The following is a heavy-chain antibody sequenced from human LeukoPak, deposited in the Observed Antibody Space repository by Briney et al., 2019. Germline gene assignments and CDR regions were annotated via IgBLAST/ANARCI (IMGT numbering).Heavy chain of an antibody. D-gene: IGHD3-10*01. V-gene: IGHV3-30-3*01. CDR3: ARDFGGSGSIPIDY. J-gene: IGHJ4*02. Sequence: PGGSLRLSCTASGLTFSSYAMHWVRQAPGKGLEWVAVISYDGSNKYYADSVKGRFTISRDNSKNTLYLQMNSLRAEDTAVYYCARDFGGSGSIPIDYWGQGTLVTVSS. CDR1: GLTFSSYA. CDR2: ISYDGSNK.